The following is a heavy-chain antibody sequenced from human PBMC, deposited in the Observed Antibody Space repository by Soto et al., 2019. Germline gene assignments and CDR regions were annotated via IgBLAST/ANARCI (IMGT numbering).Heavy chain of an antibody. CDR3: AKVDWSQSH. V-gene: IGHV3-30*18. CDR2: ISYDGSNK. J-gene: IGHJ4*02. Sequence: PGGSLRLSCAASGFTFSSYGMHWVRQAPGKGLEWVAVISYDGSNKYYADSVKGRFTISRDNSKNTLYLQMNSLRAEDTDVYYCAKVDWSQSHWRQGTLDTVSS. CDR1: GFTFSSYG. D-gene: IGHD2-21*01.